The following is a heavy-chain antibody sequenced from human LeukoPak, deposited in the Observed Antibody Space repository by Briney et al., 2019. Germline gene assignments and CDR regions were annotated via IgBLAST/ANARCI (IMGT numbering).Heavy chain of an antibody. CDR1: GFTFSSYS. D-gene: IGHD1-26*01. Sequence: GGSLRLSCAASGFTFSSYSMNWVRQAPGKGLEWLSYISSTGSTIYYADSVKGRFTISRDNAKNSLYLQMNSLRAEDTAVYYCARGATAWARMDVWGKGTTVTVS. CDR3: ARGATAWARMDV. V-gene: IGHV3-48*04. CDR2: ISSTGSTI. J-gene: IGHJ6*03.